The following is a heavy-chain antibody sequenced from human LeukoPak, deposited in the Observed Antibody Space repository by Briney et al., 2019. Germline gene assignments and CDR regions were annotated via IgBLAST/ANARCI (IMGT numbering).Heavy chain of an antibody. CDR2: ISGSGGSA. CDR1: GFTFNNYA. V-gene: IGHV3-23*01. Sequence: GSLRLSCAASGFTFNNYAMSWVRQAPGKGLEWVSAISGSGGSAHYADSVKGRFTISRDNSKNTMYLQMNSLRAEDTAVYYCAKDQGIAAAAPDYWGQGTLVTVSS. D-gene: IGHD6-13*01. CDR3: AKDQGIAAAAPDY. J-gene: IGHJ4*02.